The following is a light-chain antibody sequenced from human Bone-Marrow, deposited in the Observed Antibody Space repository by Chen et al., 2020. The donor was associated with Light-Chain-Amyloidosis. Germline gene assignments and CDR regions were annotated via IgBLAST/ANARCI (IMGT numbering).Light chain of an antibody. CDR1: QSVLYTSNNKNY. V-gene: IGKV4-1*01. CDR3: QQYFSTPYT. J-gene: IGKJ2*01. Sequence: DIVMTQSPDSLAVSLGERAAINCKSSQSVLYTSNNKNYLAWYQQKPGQPPKLLISWASTRGSGVPDRFSGSGSGTDFSLTISSLQAEDVAVYYCQQYFSTPYTFGPGTKLEI. CDR2: WAS.